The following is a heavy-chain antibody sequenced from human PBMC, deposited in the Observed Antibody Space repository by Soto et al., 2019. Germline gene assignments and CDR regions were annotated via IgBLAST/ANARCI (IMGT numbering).Heavy chain of an antibody. CDR2: IYYSGST. J-gene: IGHJ4*02. CDR1: GGSISSYY. Sequence: SSETLSLTCTVSGGSISSYYWSWIRQPPGKGLEWIGYIYYSGSTNYNPSLKSRVTISVDTSKNQFSLKLSSVTAADTAVYYCARLWYSSSWYYFDYWGQGTLVTVSS. D-gene: IGHD6-13*01. V-gene: IGHV4-59*08. CDR3: ARLWYSSSWYYFDY.